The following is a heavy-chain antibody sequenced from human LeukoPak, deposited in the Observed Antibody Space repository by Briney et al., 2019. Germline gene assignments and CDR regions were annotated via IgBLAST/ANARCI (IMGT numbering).Heavy chain of an antibody. CDR2: IYYSGST. V-gene: IGHV4-39*07. CDR1: GGSISSSSYY. Sequence: PSETLSLTCTVSGGSISSSSYYWGWRRQPPGKGLEWLGSIYYSGSTYYNPSLKSRVTISEDTSNNQFSLKLSPGTAADTAVYYCARDKWELKGFDPWGQGTLVTVSS. J-gene: IGHJ5*02. CDR3: ARDKWELKGFDP. D-gene: IGHD1-26*01.